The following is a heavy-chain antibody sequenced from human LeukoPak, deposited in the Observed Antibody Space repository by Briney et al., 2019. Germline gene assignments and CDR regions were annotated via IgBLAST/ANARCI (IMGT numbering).Heavy chain of an antibody. Sequence: GGSLRLSCAASGFTFSSYAMHWVRQAPGKGLEWVAVISYDGSNKYYADSVKGRFTISRDNSKNTLYLQMNSLRAEDTAVYYCARDDYGDYYFDYWGQGTLVTVSS. CDR1: GFTFSSYA. V-gene: IGHV3-30-3*01. CDR2: ISYDGSNK. D-gene: IGHD4-17*01. CDR3: ARDDYGDYYFDY. J-gene: IGHJ4*02.